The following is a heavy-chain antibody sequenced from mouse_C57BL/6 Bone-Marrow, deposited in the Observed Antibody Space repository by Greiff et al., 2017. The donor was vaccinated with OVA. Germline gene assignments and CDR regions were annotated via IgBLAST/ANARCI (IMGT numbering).Heavy chain of an antibody. CDR3: TRRAYYSNPTWYFDV. Sequence: VQLQQPGAELVKPGASVKLSCKTSGYTFTSYWMHWVKQRPGQGLEWIGAIYPGNSDTSYNQKFKGKAKLTAVTSASTAYMELSSLTNEDSAVYYCTRRAYYSNPTWYFDVWGTGTTVTVSS. J-gene: IGHJ1*03. CDR2: IYPGNSDT. CDR1: GYTFTSYW. V-gene: IGHV1-5*01. D-gene: IGHD2-5*01.